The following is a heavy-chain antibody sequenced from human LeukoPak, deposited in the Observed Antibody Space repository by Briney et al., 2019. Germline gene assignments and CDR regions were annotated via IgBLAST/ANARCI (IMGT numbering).Heavy chain of an antibody. V-gene: IGHV4-30-2*01. CDR2: IYHSGST. CDR3: ARLLLLYWNDGAFDI. J-gene: IGHJ3*02. D-gene: IGHD1-1*01. CDR1: GGSVSSGGYS. Sequence: SETLSLTCAVSGGSVSSGGYSWSWIRQPPGKGLEWIGYIYHSGSTYYNPSLKSRVTISVDRSKNQFSLKLSSVTAADTAVYYCARLLLLYWNDGAFDIWGQGTMVTVSS.